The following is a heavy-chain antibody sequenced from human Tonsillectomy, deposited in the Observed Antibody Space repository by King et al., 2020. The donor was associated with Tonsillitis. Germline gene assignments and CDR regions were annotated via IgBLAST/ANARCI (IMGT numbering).Heavy chain of an antibody. CDR2: NYYSGST. CDR1: GGSISSSSYY. J-gene: IGHJ5*02. CDR3: ARGYVTSAHSWFDP. V-gene: IGHV4-39*01. D-gene: IGHD3-10*01. Sequence: QLQESGPGLVKPSETLSLTCIVSGGSISSSSYYWGWIRQPPGKGLEWIGTNYYSGSTYYNQSLKSRVTISVDTSRNQFSLRLSSVTAADTALYYWARGYVTSAHSWFDPWGQGTLVTVSS.